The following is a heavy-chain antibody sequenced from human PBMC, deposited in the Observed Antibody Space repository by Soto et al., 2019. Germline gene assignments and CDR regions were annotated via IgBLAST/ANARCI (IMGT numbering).Heavy chain of an antibody. D-gene: IGHD1-1*01. J-gene: IGHJ5*02. V-gene: IGHV1-18*01. CDR1: GHTFITYG. Sequence: QVQLVQSGAEVRKPGASLKVSCKASGHTFITYGVSWVRQAPGQGLEWMGWINNRNGNTNYAQKLQGRVTMTTDTSTTTVYLALRGLRSDDTAVYYCARVGNPRDHRYLDPWCQGTLVTVSS. CDR2: INNRNGNT. CDR3: ARVGNPRDHRYLDP.